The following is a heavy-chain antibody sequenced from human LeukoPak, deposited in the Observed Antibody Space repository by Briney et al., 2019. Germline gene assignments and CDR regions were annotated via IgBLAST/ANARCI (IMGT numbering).Heavy chain of an antibody. Sequence: GGSLRLSCAASGFTFSSYSMNWVRQAPGKGLEWVSSISSSSSYIYYADSVKGRFTISRDNAKNSLYLQMNSLRAEDTAVYYCARSKDDYSKYGEYYGMDVWGQGSTVTVSS. J-gene: IGHJ6*02. CDR2: ISSSSSYI. D-gene: IGHD4-11*01. V-gene: IGHV3-21*01. CDR1: GFTFSSYS. CDR3: ARSKDDYSKYGEYYGMDV.